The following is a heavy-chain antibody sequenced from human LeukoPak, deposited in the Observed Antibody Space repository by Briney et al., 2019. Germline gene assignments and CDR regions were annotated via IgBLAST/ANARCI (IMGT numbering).Heavy chain of an antibody. J-gene: IGHJ4*02. CDR2: ISGSGGST. CDR1: GFIFSSFA. V-gene: IGHV3-23*01. D-gene: IGHD2-2*02. Sequence: GGSLRLSCAASGFIFSSFAMSWVRQTPGKGLEWVSAISGSGGSTYYADSVKGRFTISRDNSKNTLYLQMNSLRAEDTAVYYCAKDQVVPAAIRTYYFDYWGQGTLVTVSS. CDR3: AKDQVVPAAIRTYYFDY.